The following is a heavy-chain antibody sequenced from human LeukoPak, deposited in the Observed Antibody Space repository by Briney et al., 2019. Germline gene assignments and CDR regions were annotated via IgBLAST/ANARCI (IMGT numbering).Heavy chain of an antibody. D-gene: IGHD3-22*01. J-gene: IGHJ4*02. V-gene: IGHV4-61*02. Sequence: SETLSLTCTVSGGSISSGSYYWSWIRQPAGKGLEWIGRIYTSGSTNYNPSLKSRVTISVDTSKNQFSLKLSSVTAADTAVYYCARSYFDSNGYYSDYWGQGTLVTVSS. CDR1: GGSISSGSYY. CDR3: ARSYFDSNGYYSDY. CDR2: IYTSGST.